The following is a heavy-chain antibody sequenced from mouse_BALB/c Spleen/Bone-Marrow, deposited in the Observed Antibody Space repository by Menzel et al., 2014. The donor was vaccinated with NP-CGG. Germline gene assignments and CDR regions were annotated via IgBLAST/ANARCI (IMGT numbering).Heavy chain of an antibody. J-gene: IGHJ2*01. CDR2: ISPYNDGT. CDR3: AREVVATDYFDY. Sequence: VQLKESGPELVKPGASVKMSCKASGYTFTSYAMHWVKQKPGQGLEWIGYISPYNDGTKYNEKFKGKATLTSDKSSSTAYMELSSLTSEDSAVYYCAREVVATDYFDYWGQGTTLTVSS. CDR1: GYTFTSYA. V-gene: IGHV1-14*01. D-gene: IGHD1-1*01.